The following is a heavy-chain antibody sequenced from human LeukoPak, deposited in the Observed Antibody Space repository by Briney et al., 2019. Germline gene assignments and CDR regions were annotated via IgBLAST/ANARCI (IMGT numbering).Heavy chain of an antibody. J-gene: IGHJ4*02. CDR2: IKDDGTEK. D-gene: IGHD6-13*01. CDR1: GSTFRMYW. V-gene: IGHV3-7*01. CDR3: ARPRSSSWYDFDY. Sequence: PGGSLRLSCAASGSTFRMYWMTWVRQAPGKGLEWVANIKDDGTEKYYVDSVMGRFTISRDDAKNSLYLHMNNLGVEDTAVYYCARPRSSSWYDFDYWGQGTLVTVSS.